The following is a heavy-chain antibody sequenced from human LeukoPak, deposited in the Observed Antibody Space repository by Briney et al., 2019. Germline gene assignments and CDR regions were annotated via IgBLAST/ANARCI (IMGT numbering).Heavy chain of an antibody. CDR3: ARDYADYVGYFFFDY. Sequence: GGSLRLSCAASGFTFNNYATNWVRQAPGKGLEWVSSISGGGETTYYADSAKGRFTISRDNSQNTLYLQMNSLRAEDAAVYYCARDYADYVGYFFFDYWGQGTLVTVSS. CDR2: ISGGGETT. J-gene: IGHJ4*02. D-gene: IGHD4-17*01. CDR1: GFTFNNYA. V-gene: IGHV3-23*01.